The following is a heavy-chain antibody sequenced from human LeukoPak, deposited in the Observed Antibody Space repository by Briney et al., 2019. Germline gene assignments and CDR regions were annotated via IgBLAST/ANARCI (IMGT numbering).Heavy chain of an antibody. CDR1: GGSFSSSRDY. J-gene: IGHJ4*02. CDR2: ICNSGST. V-gene: IGHV4-39*01. Sequence: PAETLSLTCTVSGGSFSSSRDYWGWIRQPPGKGLEWIVSICNSGSTSYNPSLKSRVTISVDTSKSQFSLKVSSVTATDTAVYYCASYSSGSLFAYWGQGTLVTVRS. CDR3: ASYSSGSLFAY. D-gene: IGHD5-18*01.